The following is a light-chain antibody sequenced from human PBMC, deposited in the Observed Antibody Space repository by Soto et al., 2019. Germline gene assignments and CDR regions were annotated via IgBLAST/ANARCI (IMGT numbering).Light chain of an antibody. CDR3: ATWDDSVSGVV. Sequence: QLVLSQPPSASGTPGLRVTISCSGSSSNIGSNYVFWYQQFPGTAPKVLIHTDNQRPSGVPDRFSASKSGTAASLAISGLRSDDEADYYCATWDDSVSGVVFGGGTKLTVL. CDR2: TDN. V-gene: IGLV1-47*02. CDR1: SSNIGSNY. J-gene: IGLJ2*01.